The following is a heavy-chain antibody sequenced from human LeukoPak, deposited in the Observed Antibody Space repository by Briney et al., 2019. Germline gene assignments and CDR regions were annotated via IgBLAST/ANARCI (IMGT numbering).Heavy chain of an antibody. V-gene: IGHV3-43*02. CDR2: ISGDGGST. CDR3: AKDMGRWLQSLFFDY. J-gene: IGHJ4*02. D-gene: IGHD5-24*01. CDR1: GFTFDDYA. Sequence: PGGSLRLSCAASGFTFDDYAMHWVRHAPGKGLEWVSLISGDGGSTYYADSVKGRFTISRDNSKNSLYLQMNSLRTEDTALYYCAKDMGRWLQSLFFDYWGQGTLVTVSS.